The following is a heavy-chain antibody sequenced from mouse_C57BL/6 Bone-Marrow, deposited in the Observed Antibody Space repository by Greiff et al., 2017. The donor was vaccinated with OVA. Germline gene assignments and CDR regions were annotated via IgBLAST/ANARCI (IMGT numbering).Heavy chain of an antibody. CDR2: ISSGGSYT. V-gene: IGHV5-6*02. CDR3: ARQYYYGSLDY. CDR1: GFTFSSYG. J-gene: IGHJ2*01. Sequence: EVMLVESGGDLVKPGGSLKLSCAASGFTFSSYGMSWVRQTPDKRLAWVATISSGGSYTYYPDSVKGRFTISRDNAKNTLYLQMSSRKAEDTAMYYCARQYYYGSLDYWGQGTTLTVSS. D-gene: IGHD1-1*01.